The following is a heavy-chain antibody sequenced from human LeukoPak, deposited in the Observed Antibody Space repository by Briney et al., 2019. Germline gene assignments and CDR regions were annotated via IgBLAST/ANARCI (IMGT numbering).Heavy chain of an antibody. V-gene: IGHV4-39*01. CDR2: IYYSGGT. CDR3: ARLDYYGSGSLDY. J-gene: IGHJ4*02. Sequence: SETLSLTCTVSGGSISSYYWGWIRQPPGKGLEWIGSIYYSGGTYYNPSLESRVTISVDTSKNQFSLKLSSVTAADTAVYYCARLDYYGSGSLDYWGQGTLVTVSS. D-gene: IGHD3-10*01. CDR1: GGSISSYY.